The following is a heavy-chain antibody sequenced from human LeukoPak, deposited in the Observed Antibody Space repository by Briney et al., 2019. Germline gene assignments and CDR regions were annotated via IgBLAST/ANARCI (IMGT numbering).Heavy chain of an antibody. Sequence: PGGSLRLSCVASGFTLSSYWMHWVRQAPGKGLVWVARMNWDGSTTTYADSAKGRFTISRDNAKNTLYLQMKSLRAEDTAVYFCAREDPRTGYWFFDLWGRGTLVAVSS. CDR3: AREDPRTGYWFFDL. V-gene: IGHV3-74*03. CDR2: MNWDGSTT. CDR1: GFTLSSYW. J-gene: IGHJ2*01.